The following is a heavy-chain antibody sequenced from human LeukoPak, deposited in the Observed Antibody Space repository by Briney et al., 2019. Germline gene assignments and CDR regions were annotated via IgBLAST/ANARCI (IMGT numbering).Heavy chain of an antibody. Sequence: SETLSLTCAVSGASISGSGYYWGWIRQPPGKGLEWIGNIYYSGSTYYNASLQSRVTISIDTSKNQFSLRLSSVTAADTAVHYCARKGYCSSTSCYDYWGQGTLVTVSS. CDR2: IYYSGST. CDR3: ARKGYCSSTSCYDY. J-gene: IGHJ4*02. D-gene: IGHD2-2*01. CDR1: GASISGSGYY. V-gene: IGHV4-39*01.